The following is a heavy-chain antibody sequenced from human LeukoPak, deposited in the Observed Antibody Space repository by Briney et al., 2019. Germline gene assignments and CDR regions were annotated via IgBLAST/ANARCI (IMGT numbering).Heavy chain of an antibody. D-gene: IGHD6-19*01. J-gene: IGHJ4*02. CDR1: GDTFSTHW. CDR3: ARHRIAVAGGVDY. CDR2: IYPGDSDT. Sequence: GESLKISCKGSGDTFSTHWIAWVRQKPGRGLEWMGTIYPGDSDTRYSPSFQGQVTISADKSISTAYLQWSSLKASDTAMYYCARHRIAVAGGVDYWGQGTLVTVSS. V-gene: IGHV5-51*01.